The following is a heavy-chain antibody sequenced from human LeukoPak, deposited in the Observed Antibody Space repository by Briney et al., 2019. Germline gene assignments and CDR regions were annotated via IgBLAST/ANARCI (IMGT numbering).Heavy chain of an antibody. CDR2: INQDGSAK. D-gene: IGHD1-26*01. Sequence: GGSLRLSCAASGFMFTSYWMSWVRRAPGKGLEWVANINQDGSAKYYVDSVKGRFTISRDNAKNSLYLQMNSLRAEDTAVYYCARDRVGATWHFDYWGQGTLVTVSS. J-gene: IGHJ4*02. CDR3: ARDRVGATWHFDY. CDR1: GFMFTSYW. V-gene: IGHV3-7*01.